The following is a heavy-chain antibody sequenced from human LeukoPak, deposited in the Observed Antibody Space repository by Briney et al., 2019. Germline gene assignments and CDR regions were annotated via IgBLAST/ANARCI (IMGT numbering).Heavy chain of an antibody. J-gene: IGHJ4*02. CDR1: GYTFSGYY. D-gene: IGHD1-26*01. CDR2: INPNSGGT. Sequence: ASVKVSCKASGYTFSGYYLHWVRQAPGQGLEWMGWINPNSGGTYYAQNFQGRVSMTRDTSISTAYMELSRLRSDDTALYYCARGGYSGTEKPNDYWGQGTLVTVSS. CDR3: ARGGYSGTEKPNDY. V-gene: IGHV1-2*02.